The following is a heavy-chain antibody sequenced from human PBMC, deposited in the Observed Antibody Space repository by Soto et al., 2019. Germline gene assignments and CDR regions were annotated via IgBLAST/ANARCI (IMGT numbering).Heavy chain of an antibody. CDR3: ARRYGGTFDY. D-gene: IGHD2-15*01. Sequence: SETLSLTCTVTSGSIGSYYWSRIRQPPAKGLEWIGYIDYSGSTNYNPSLKSRVTISVDTSKNQFSLKLSSVTAADTAVYYCARRYGGTFDYWGQGTLVTVS. CDR2: IDYSGST. CDR1: SGSIGSYY. V-gene: IGHV4-59*08. J-gene: IGHJ4*02.